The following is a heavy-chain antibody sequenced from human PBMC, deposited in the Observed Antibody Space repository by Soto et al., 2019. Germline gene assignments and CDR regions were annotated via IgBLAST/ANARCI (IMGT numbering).Heavy chain of an antibody. CDR3: ARVVYSSSTRFLARWFDP. V-gene: IGHV4-30-4*01. D-gene: IGHD6-6*01. Sequence: QVQLQESGPGLVKPSQTLSLTCTVSGGSISSGDYYWSWIRQLPGKGLEWIGYIYYSGSTYYNPSLKGRVTISVDTSKNQFSLKLRSVTAADTAVYYCARVVYSSSTRFLARWFDPWGQGTLVTVSS. CDR2: IYYSGST. J-gene: IGHJ5*02. CDR1: GGSISSGDYY.